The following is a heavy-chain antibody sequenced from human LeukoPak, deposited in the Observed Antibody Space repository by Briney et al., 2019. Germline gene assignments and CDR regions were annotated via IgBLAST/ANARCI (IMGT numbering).Heavy chain of an antibody. Sequence: PGGSLRLSCAASGFTFSNYAMSWVRQAPGKGLEWVSATIGSGYNTYYADSVKGRFAISRDSSKNTLYLQMNSLRAEDTAVYYCAKDPPEDNWNDYWGQGTLVTVSS. V-gene: IGHV3-23*01. J-gene: IGHJ4*02. CDR3: AKDPPEDNWNDY. CDR1: GFTFSNYA. CDR2: TIGSGYNT. D-gene: IGHD1-20*01.